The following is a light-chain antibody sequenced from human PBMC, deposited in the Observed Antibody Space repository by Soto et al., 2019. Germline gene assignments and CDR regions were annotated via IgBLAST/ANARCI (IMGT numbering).Light chain of an antibody. J-gene: IGKJ2*01. Sequence: IVLTQSPATLSLSPGERVTLSCRASQSVSSHLAWYQQQPGQAPRLLIYDASNRATGIPARFSGSGSGTDFTLTISSLEPEDFAVYYCQQRSNDMYTFGQGTKLEIK. CDR3: QQRSNDMYT. V-gene: IGKV3-11*01. CDR1: QSVSSH. CDR2: DAS.